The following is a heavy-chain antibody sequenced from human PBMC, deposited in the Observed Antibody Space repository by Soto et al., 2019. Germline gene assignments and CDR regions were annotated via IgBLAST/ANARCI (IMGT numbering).Heavy chain of an antibody. CDR1: GYTFTSYY. V-gene: IGHV1-8*02. CDR2: MNPNSGNT. J-gene: IGHJ3*02. CDR3: ARQGRNAFDI. D-gene: IGHD3-10*01. Sequence: ASVKVSCKASGYTFTSYYMHWVRQAPGQGLEWMGWMNPNSGNTGYAQKFQGRVTMTRNTSISTAYMELSSLRSEDTAVYYCARQGRNAFDIWGQGTMVTVSS.